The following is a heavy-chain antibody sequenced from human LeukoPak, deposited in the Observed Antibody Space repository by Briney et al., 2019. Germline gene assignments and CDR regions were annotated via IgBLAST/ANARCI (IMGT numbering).Heavy chain of an antibody. D-gene: IGHD3-22*01. J-gene: IGHJ4*02. CDR2: INHSGST. CDR3: GALDYYDSSGYCR. CDR1: GGSFSGYY. Sequence: PSETLSLTCAVYGGSFSGYYWSWIRQPPGKGLEWIGEINHSGSTNYNPSLKSRVTISVDTSKNQFSLKLSSATAADTAVYYCGALDYYDSSGYCRWGQGTLVTVSS. V-gene: IGHV4-34*01.